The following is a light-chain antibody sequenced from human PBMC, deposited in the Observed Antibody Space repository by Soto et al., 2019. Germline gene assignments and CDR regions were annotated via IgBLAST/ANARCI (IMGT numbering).Light chain of an antibody. J-gene: IGLJ2*01. CDR2: DVS. Sequence: QSVRTQPASVSGSPGQSITISCTGTSSDVGGYNYVSWYQQHPGKAPKLMIYDVSNRPSGVSNRFSGSKSGNTASLTISGLQAEDEADYYRSSYTSSSTLVAFGGGTKVTVL. CDR3: SSYTSSSTLVA. CDR1: SSDVGGYNY. V-gene: IGLV2-14*01.